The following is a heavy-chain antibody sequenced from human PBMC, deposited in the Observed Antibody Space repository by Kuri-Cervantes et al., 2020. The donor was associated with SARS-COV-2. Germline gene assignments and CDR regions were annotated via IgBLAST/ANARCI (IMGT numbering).Heavy chain of an antibody. J-gene: IGHJ4*02. D-gene: IGHD3-16*02. CDR1: GFSLSTSGVG. V-gene: IGHV2-5*02. CDR2: IYWDDDK. Sequence: SGPTLVKPTQTLTLTCTFSGFSLSTSGVGVGWIRQPPGKALEWLALIYWDDDKRYSPSLKSRLTITKDTSKNQVVLTMTNMDPVDTATYYCARTTMITFGGVIVPFDYWGQGTLVTVSS. CDR3: ARTTMITFGGVIVPFDY.